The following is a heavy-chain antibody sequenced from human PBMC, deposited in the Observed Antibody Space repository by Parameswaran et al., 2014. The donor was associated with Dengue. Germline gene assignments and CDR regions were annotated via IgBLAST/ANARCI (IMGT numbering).Heavy chain of an antibody. CDR2: IIPIFGTV. Sequence: SWVRQAPGQGLEWMGGIIPIFGTVNYAQNFQGRVTITADRFTSTAYMELSSLRSEDTAVYYCARAVRDAYTRNFYYYGMDVWGQGTTVTVSS. D-gene: IGHD5-24*01. J-gene: IGHJ6*02. V-gene: IGHV1-69*06. CDR3: ARAVRDAYTRNFYYYGMDV.